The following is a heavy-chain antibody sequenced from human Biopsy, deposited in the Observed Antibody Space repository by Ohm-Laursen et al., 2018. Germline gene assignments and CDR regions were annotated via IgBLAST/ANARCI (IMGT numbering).Heavy chain of an antibody. CDR2: IYSSGST. Sequence: SDTPSLTCTVSGGSISNYYWSWIRQPAGKGLEWIGRIYSSGSTNYNPSLKSRVTMSVDTSKNQFSLILSSMTAADTAVYYCAREPRIAAVAYFDPWGQGTLVTVSS. CDR1: GGSISNYY. CDR3: AREPRIAAVAYFDP. J-gene: IGHJ5*02. V-gene: IGHV4-4*07. D-gene: IGHD6-13*01.